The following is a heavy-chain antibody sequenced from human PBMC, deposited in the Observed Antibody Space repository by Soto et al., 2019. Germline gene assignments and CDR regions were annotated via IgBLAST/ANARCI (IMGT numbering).Heavy chain of an antibody. J-gene: IGHJ5*02. V-gene: IGHV4-38-2*02. CDR1: GYSISSGYY. CDR3: ARDNLITGTTWFDH. CDR2: IYHSGST. D-gene: IGHD1-20*01. Sequence: SETLSLTCAVSGYSISSGYYWGWIRQPPGKGLEWIGSIYHSGSTYYNPSLKSRVTVSVDTSKNQFSLKLSSVTAADTAVYYCARDNLITGTTWFDHWGQGTLVTVSS.